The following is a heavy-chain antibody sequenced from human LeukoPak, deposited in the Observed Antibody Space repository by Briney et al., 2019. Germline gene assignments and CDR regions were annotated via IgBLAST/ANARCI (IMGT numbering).Heavy chain of an antibody. CDR3: ARGLRNYYVYGMDV. V-gene: IGHV4-59*01. Sequence: KPSETLSLTCTVSGGSISSYYWSWIRQPPGKGLEWIGYIYYSGSTNYNPSLKSRVTISVDTSKNQFSLKLSSVTAADTAVYYCARGLRNYYVYGMDVWGQGTTVTVSS. CDR1: GGSISSYY. J-gene: IGHJ6*02. CDR2: IYYSGST. D-gene: IGHD3-10*02.